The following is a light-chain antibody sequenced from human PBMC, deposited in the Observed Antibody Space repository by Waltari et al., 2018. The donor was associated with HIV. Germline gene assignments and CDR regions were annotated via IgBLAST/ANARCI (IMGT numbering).Light chain of an antibody. Sequence: EIVLTQSPGTLSLSPGERATVSCRASQSVSSSYLAWYQQKPGQAPRLLIYGASSRATGIPDRFSGSGSGTDFTLTISRLEPEDFAMYFCQQYGSSPTWTFGQGTKVEIK. J-gene: IGKJ1*01. CDR1: QSVSSSY. CDR2: GAS. CDR3: QQYGSSPTWT. V-gene: IGKV3-20*01.